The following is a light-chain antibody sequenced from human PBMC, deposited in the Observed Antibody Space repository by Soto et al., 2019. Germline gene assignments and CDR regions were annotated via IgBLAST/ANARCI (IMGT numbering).Light chain of an antibody. CDR2: EVT. CDR3: SSYTTNITPVV. CDR1: SGDIGGYNY. J-gene: IGLJ2*01. Sequence: QSVLTQPASVSGSPGQSITISCTGTSGDIGGYNYVSWYQQHPGKAPKLLISEVTNRPSGVSNRFSGSKSGNTASLTISGLQAEDEADYYCSSYTTNITPVVFGGGTKLTV. V-gene: IGLV2-14*01.